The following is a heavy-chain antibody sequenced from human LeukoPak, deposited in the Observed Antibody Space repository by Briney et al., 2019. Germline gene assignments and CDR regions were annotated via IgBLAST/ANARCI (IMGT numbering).Heavy chain of an antibody. CDR3: ARGRETYYYYYYMDV. V-gene: IGHV4-4*07. Sequence: PSETLSLTCIVSGDSISSYYWSWIRQPAGKGLEWIGRISTSGTTNYIPSLKSRVTMSVDTSKNQFSLKLSSVTAADTAVYFCARGRETYYYYYYMDVWGKGTTVTVSS. CDR1: GDSISSYY. CDR2: ISTSGTT. J-gene: IGHJ6*03.